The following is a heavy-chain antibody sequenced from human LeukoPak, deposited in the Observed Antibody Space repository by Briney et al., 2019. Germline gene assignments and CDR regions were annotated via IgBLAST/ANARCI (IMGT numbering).Heavy chain of an antibody. D-gene: IGHD1-26*01. CDR2: IYSGGST. CDR3: AKDLGGSYFAFDI. Sequence: GGSLRLSCAASGFTVSSNYMSWVRQAPGKGLEWVSVIYSGGSTYYADSVEGRFTISRDNSKNTLYLQMNSLRAADTAIYYCAKDLGGSYFAFDIWGQGTMVTVSS. CDR1: GFTVSSNY. V-gene: IGHV3-66*01. J-gene: IGHJ3*02.